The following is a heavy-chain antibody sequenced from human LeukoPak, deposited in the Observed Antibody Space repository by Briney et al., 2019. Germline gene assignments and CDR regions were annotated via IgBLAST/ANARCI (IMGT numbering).Heavy chain of an antibody. CDR1: GFTFSSYA. Sequence: SGGSLRLSCAASGFTFSSYAMSWVHQAPGKGLEWVSAISGSGGSTYYADSVKGRFTISRDNSKNTLYLQMNSLRAEDTAVYYCAKDLDFWSGYFDYWGQGTLVTVSS. D-gene: IGHD3-3*01. J-gene: IGHJ4*02. CDR3: AKDLDFWSGYFDY. CDR2: ISGSGGST. V-gene: IGHV3-23*01.